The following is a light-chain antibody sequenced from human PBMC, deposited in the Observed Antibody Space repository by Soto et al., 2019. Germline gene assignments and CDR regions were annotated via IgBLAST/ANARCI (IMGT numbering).Light chain of an antibody. CDR1: TSDVGGYDY. J-gene: IGLJ2*01. Sequence: QSALTQPASVSGSPGQSITVSCTGTTSDVGGYDYVSWFQHHPGKAPTLMIYEVSRRPSGVSNRFSGSKSGNTASLTISGLQAEDEGEYYCSSYRATSPLVVFGGGTQLTVL. CDR2: EVS. CDR3: SSYRATSPLVV. V-gene: IGLV2-14*01.